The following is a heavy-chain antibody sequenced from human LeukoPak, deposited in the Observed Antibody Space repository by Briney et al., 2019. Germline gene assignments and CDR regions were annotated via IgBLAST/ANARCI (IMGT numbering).Heavy chain of an antibody. D-gene: IGHD3-22*01. Sequence: GGSLRLSCAASGFTFSNAWMSWVRQAPGKGLEWVGRIKSKTDGGTTDYAAPVKGRFTISRDDSKNTLYLQMNSLKTEDTAVYYCTGLYYYESSGYYPPFDYWGQGTLVTVSS. J-gene: IGHJ4*02. CDR2: IKSKTDGGTT. CDR3: TGLYYYESSGYYPPFDY. CDR1: GFTFSNAW. V-gene: IGHV3-15*01.